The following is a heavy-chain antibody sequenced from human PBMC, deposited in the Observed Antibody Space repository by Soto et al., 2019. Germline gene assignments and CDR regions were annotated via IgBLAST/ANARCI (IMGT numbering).Heavy chain of an antibody. Sequence: QVQLVQSGAEVKKPGSSVKVSCKASGGTFSSYAISWVRQAPGQGLEWMGGIIPIFGTANYAQKFQGRVTIYADDSTSKAYMELSSLRSEDTAVYYCARDEVEYCSGGSCYFDYWGQGTLVTVSS. J-gene: IGHJ4*02. V-gene: IGHV1-69*01. CDR3: ARDEVEYCSGGSCYFDY. D-gene: IGHD2-15*01. CDR2: IIPIFGTA. CDR1: GGTFSSYA.